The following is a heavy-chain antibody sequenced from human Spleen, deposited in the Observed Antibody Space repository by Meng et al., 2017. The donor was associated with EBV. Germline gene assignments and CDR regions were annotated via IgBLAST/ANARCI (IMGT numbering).Heavy chain of an antibody. J-gene: IGHJ4*02. CDR3: ARGGRASARAGVGHDF. V-gene: IGHV4-34*01. CDR1: GGSFSGYY. D-gene: IGHD6-6*01. Sequence: QVQIHRWGAGLLKPSETLSLTCAVYGGSFSGYYWSWIRQPPGKGLEWIGEINHSGSTNYNPSLKSRLTISVDTSKSQFSLKLSSVTAADTAVYYCARGGRASARAGVGHDFWGQGTLVTVSA. CDR2: INHSGST.